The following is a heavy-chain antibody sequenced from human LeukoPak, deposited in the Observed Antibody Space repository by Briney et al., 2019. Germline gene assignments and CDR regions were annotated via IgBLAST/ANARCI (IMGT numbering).Heavy chain of an antibody. D-gene: IGHD2-2*01. CDR3: ARSGDIVVVPPAMRANDYYYYMDV. V-gene: IGHV3-30*03. CDR1: GFTFSTYG. CDR2: ISHHGANK. Sequence: GRSLRLSCVASGFTFSTYGMSWVRQAPGKGLEWVAVISHHGANKFYGDSVKGRFTISRDNSNNMVYLQMNGLGAEDTAVYYCARSGDIVVVPPAMRANDYYYYMDVWGKGTTVAVSS. J-gene: IGHJ6*03.